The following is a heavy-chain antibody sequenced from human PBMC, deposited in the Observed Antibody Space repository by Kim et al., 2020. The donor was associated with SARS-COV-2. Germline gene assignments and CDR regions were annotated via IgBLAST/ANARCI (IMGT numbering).Heavy chain of an antibody. CDR3: ARDGAMVRGVIYFDY. CDR1: GFTFSSYA. Sequence: GGSLRLSCAASGFTFSSYAMHWVRQAPGKGLEWVAVISYDGSNKYYADSVKGRFTISRDNSKNTLYLQMNSLRAEDTAVYYCARDGAMVRGVIYFDYWGQGTLVTVSS. CDR2: ISYDGSNK. J-gene: IGHJ4*02. V-gene: IGHV3-30-3*01. D-gene: IGHD3-10*01.